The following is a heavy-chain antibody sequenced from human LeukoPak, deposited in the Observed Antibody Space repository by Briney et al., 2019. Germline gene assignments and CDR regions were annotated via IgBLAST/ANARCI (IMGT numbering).Heavy chain of an antibody. CDR3: ARHLRWLQYTTDAFDI. CDR1: GGSISSSSYY. D-gene: IGHD5-24*01. Sequence: PSETLSLTCTVSGGSISSSSYYWGWIRQPPGKGLEWIGGIYYSGSTYYDPSLKSRVTISVDTSKNQFSLKLSSVTAADTAVYYCARHLRWLQYTTDAFDIWGQGTMVTVSS. J-gene: IGHJ3*02. V-gene: IGHV4-39*01. CDR2: IYYSGST.